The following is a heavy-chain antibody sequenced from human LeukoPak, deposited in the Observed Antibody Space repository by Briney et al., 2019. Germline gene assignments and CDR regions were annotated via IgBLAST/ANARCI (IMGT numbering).Heavy chain of an antibody. D-gene: IGHD4-17*01. CDR1: GFTFSSYG. V-gene: IGHV4-34*01. CDR3: ARAKITVTTHWFDP. CDR2: INHSGST. Sequence: GSLRLSCAASGFTFSSYGMHWVRQPPGKGLEWIGEINHSGSTNYNPSLKSRVTISVDTSKNQFSLKLSSVTAADTAVYYCARAKITVTTHWFDPWGQGTLVTVSS. J-gene: IGHJ5*02.